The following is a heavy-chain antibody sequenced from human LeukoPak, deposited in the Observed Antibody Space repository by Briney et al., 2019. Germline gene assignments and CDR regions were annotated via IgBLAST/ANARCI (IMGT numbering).Heavy chain of an antibody. Sequence: PGGSLKLSCIASGITFSGHWIHWVRQAPGMGLVWVSRINEDGSDSMYAESVKGRFTISRDNTKNTVYLQMNSLRAEDTAVYYCVRDETLWTLDWWGQGTLVSVSS. V-gene: IGHV3-74*03. CDR2: INEDGSDS. CDR3: VRDETLWTLDW. D-gene: IGHD1-1*01. CDR1: GITFSGHW. J-gene: IGHJ4*02.